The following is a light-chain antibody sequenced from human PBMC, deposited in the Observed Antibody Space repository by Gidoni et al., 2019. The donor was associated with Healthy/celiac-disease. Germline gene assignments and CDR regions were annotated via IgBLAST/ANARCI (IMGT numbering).Light chain of an antibody. J-gene: IGKJ4*01. CDR3: QQYYSTLPT. CDR2: WAS. CDR1: QSVLYSSNNKNY. Sequence: DIVMTQSPDSLAVSLGERATINCKSSQSVLYSSNNKNYLAWYQQKQGQPPKLLIYWASTRESGVPDRFSGSGSGTAFTLTISSLQAEDVAVYYCQQYYSTLPTFGGXTKVEIK. V-gene: IGKV4-1*01.